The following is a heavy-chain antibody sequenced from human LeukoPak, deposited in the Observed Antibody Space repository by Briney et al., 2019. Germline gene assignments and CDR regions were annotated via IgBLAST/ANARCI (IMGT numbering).Heavy chain of an antibody. J-gene: IGHJ4*02. CDR1: GYSFTSYW. D-gene: IGHD5-12*01. CDR2: IYPYDSDT. V-gene: IGHV5-51*01. Sequence: TGESLKISCKASGYSFTSYWIGWVRQMPGKGLEWMGIIYPYDSDTRYSPSFQGQVTISADKSISTAYLQRSNLKASDTAMYYCARHIGYSAWNPDYWGQGTLVTVSS. CDR3: ARHIGYSAWNPDY.